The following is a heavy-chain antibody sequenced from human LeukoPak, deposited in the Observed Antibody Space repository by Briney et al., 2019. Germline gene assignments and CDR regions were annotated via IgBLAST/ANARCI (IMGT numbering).Heavy chain of an antibody. J-gene: IGHJ4*02. Sequence: GGSLRLSCAASGFTFSSYWMHWVRQAPGKGLVWVPRIRSDGRDITYADSVKGRFTISRDNAKNTLYLQMNSLRAEDTAVYYCVRTYVYDSSGYYAFFDNWGQGTLVTVSS. CDR2: IRSDGRDI. D-gene: IGHD3-22*01. CDR3: VRTYVYDSSGYYAFFDN. V-gene: IGHV3-74*03. CDR1: GFTFSSYW.